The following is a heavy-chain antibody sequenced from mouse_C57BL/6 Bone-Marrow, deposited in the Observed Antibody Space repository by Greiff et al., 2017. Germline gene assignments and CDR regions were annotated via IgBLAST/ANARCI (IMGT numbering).Heavy chain of an antibody. CDR1: GYTFTGYW. CDR2: ILPGSGST. D-gene: IGHD2-1*01. J-gene: IGHJ1*03. Sequence: VKLQQSGAELMKPGASVKLSCKATGYTFTGYWLEWVKQRPGHGLEWIGEILPGSGSTNYNEKFKGKATFTADTSSTTAYMQLRSLTTEDSAIYYWATHYGNSYLYFDGWGTGTTVTVSS. V-gene: IGHV1-9*01. CDR3: ATHYGNSYLYFDG.